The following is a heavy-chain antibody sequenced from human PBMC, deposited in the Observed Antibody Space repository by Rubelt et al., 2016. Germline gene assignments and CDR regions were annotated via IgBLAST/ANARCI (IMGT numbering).Heavy chain of an antibody. CDR2: ISYSGST. Sequence: QLQLQESGPGLVKPSETLSLTCTVSGGSISNYYWSWIRQPPGKGLEWIGYISYSGSTNYNPSLKSRLTISVDTSKNQFSLNLSRVTAAETAGYYCARQMGTTFRSFHYSYGLDVWGQGTTVTVSS. D-gene: IGHD1-1*01. J-gene: IGHJ6*02. CDR1: GGSISNYY. CDR3: ARQMGTTFRSFHYSYGLDV. V-gene: IGHV4-59*08.